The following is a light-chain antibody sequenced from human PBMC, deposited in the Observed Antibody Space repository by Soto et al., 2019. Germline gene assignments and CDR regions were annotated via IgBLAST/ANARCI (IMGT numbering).Light chain of an antibody. J-gene: IGKJ4*01. CDR1: QGISNN. Sequence: DIQMTQSPSSLSASVGDRVTITCRASQGISNNLAWYQQKPGKVPKVLIYAASTLHSGVPSRFSGSGSGTDFTLTISSLQPEDVATYYCQKYNRVPFTFGGGTKVEIK. V-gene: IGKV1-27*01. CDR2: AAS. CDR3: QKYNRVPFT.